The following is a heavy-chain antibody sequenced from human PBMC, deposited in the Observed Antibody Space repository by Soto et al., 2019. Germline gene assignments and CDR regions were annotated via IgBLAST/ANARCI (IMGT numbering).Heavy chain of an antibody. D-gene: IGHD7-27*01. Sequence: EVQLVESGGGLVQPGGSLRLSCAASGFTFSTYSMNWVRQAPGKGPEWVSYITSSSNTIYYADSVKGRFTISRDNAKNSLYLQMNSLRAEDTALYYCARSGDFDFWGQGTLVTVSS. J-gene: IGHJ4*02. V-gene: IGHV3-48*01. CDR1: GFTFSTYS. CDR2: ITSSSNTI. CDR3: ARSGDFDF.